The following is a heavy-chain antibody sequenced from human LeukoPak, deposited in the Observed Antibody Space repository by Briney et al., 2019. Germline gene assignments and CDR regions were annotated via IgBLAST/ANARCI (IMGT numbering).Heavy chain of an antibody. V-gene: IGHV3-7*01. CDR1: RLTFSSYW. Sequence: GGSLRLSCAASRLTFSSYWMSWVRQAPGRGLEGVANIEKDGSKKNYVDSVKGRFTISRDNDKNSLFLQMNSLRDEDTAVYYCATNSDYRFEYWGQGTLVTVSS. CDR2: IEKDGSKK. CDR3: ATNSDYRFEY. J-gene: IGHJ4*02. D-gene: IGHD3-22*01.